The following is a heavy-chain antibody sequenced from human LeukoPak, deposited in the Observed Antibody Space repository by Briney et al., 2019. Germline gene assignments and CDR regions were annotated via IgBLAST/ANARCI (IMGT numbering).Heavy chain of an antibody. V-gene: IGHV4-4*09. CDR3: ARHPCTASCRGGFDL. J-gene: IGHJ5*02. CDR1: GGSISSSY. Sequence: SETLSLTCTVSGGSISSSYWSWVRRPPGKGLEWIGYIYTSGSNNYNPSLQSRVTISVDTSRNQFSLRLSSVPAADTAMDYCARHPCTASCRGGFDLGCRGTLVTVSA. CDR2: IYTSGSN. D-gene: IGHD2-2*01.